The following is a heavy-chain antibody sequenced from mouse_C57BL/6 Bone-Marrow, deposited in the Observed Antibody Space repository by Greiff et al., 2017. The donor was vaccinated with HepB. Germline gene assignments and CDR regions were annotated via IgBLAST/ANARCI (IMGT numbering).Heavy chain of an antibody. J-gene: IGHJ4*01. CDR3: ARKNYGSSPYYAMDY. D-gene: IGHD1-1*01. CDR2: IWTGGGT. CDR1: GFSLTSYA. Sequence: VHLVESGPGLVAPSQSLSITCTVSGFSLTSYAISWVRQPPGKGLEWLGVIWTGGGTNYNSALKSRLSISKDNSKSQVFLKMNSLQTDDTARYYCARKNYGSSPYYAMDYWGQGTSVTVSS. V-gene: IGHV2-9-1*01.